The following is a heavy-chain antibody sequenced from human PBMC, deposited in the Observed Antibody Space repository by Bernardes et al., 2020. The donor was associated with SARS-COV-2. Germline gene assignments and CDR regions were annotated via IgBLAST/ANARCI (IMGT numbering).Heavy chain of an antibody. Sequence: ALSHSCAASGFTFRDYTMPWVRQAPGKGLEWVAVIWHDGSREYYVDSVKGRFAISRDNSNNTLYLQMNNLRVEDTALYRCATEDGEWLESWGQGTLVTVSS. D-gene: IGHD4-17*01. CDR3: ATEDGEWLES. V-gene: IGHV3-33*01. J-gene: IGHJ5*01. CDR1: GFTFRDYT. CDR2: IWHDGSRE.